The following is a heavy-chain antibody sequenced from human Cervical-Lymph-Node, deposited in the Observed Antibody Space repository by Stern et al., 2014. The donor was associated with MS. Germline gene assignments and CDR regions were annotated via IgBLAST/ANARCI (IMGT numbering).Heavy chain of an antibody. CDR3: ARTEWFGELAFDY. V-gene: IGHV4-30-4*01. CDR2: IHYSGST. CDR1: GGSISSGDNY. D-gene: IGHD3-10*01. Sequence: QLQLQESGPGLVKPSQTLSLTCTVSGGSISSGDNYWSWVRQPPGKGLAWIGYIHYSGSTFYNPSLKSRITISVDTSKNQFSLRLTSVTAADTAVYYCARTEWFGELAFDYWGQGTLVTVSS. J-gene: IGHJ4*02.